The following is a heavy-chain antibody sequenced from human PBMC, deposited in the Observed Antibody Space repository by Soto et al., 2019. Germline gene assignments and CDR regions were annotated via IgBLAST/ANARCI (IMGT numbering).Heavy chain of an antibody. Sequence: EVPVVESGGGLIQPGGSLRLSCEVSGFSVTANYMSWVRQAPEKGLEWVSVIYSGGSTYYVDAMKDRFSISRDISKNTLYLQMNSLKAEDPAVYYCHSYRYWGQGTLVTVSS. CDR1: GFSVTANY. J-gene: IGHJ4*02. D-gene: IGHD5-18*01. V-gene: IGHV3-53*01. CDR2: IYSGGST. CDR3: HSYRY.